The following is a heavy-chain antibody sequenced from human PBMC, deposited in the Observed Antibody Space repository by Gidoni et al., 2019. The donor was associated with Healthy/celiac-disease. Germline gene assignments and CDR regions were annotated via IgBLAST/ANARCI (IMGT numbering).Heavy chain of an antibody. CDR2: IYYSGST. CDR3: ARESYGGNSDY. V-gene: IGHV4-31*02. Sequence: GKGLEWIGYIYYSGSTYYNPSLKSRVTISVDTSKNQFSLKLSSVTAADTAVYYCARESYGGNSDYWGQGTLVTVSS. D-gene: IGHD4-17*01. J-gene: IGHJ4*02.